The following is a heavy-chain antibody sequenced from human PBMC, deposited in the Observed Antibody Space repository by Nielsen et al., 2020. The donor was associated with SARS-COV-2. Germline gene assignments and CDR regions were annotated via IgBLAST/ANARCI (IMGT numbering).Heavy chain of an antibody. Sequence: ASVKVSCKGSGYTFISYGVSWVRQAPGQGLESMGWINAGNGYTEYSQNFQGRVTITTDTSATTAYMEVRYLKSEDTAVFYCARGGVNGWWDYWGQGTLVTVSS. J-gene: IGHJ4*02. CDR1: GYTFISYG. CDR3: ARGGVNGWWDY. CDR2: INAGNGYT. V-gene: IGHV1-3*01. D-gene: IGHD6-19*01.